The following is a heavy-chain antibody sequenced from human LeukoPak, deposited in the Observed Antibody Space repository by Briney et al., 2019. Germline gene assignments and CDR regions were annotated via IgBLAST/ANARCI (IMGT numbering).Heavy chain of an antibody. Sequence: GGSLRLSCAAAGFTFDEYAMHWVRQAPGKGLECVCLISGDGSNTWYADSVKGRFTISRDNTENSLYLHMNSLGTEDTAFYYCAKDKSPLYYDYIWGSYRLPFDSWGQGTLVTVSS. D-gene: IGHD3-16*02. J-gene: IGHJ4*02. CDR2: ISGDGSNT. V-gene: IGHV3-43*02. CDR1: GFTFDEYA. CDR3: AKDKSPLYYDYIWGSYRLPFDS.